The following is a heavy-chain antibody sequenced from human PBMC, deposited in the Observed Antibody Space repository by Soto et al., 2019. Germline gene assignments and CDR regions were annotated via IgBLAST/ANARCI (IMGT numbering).Heavy chain of an antibody. V-gene: IGHV1-3*01. CDR3: TREEYCTGGTCYRYFGL. Sequence: QAQLVQSGAEVKKPGASVRVSCTTSGYTFTAYHIHWLRQAPGQRLEWLGWISPDNGNTKYSQNFWGRVTITRDTSASTAHMELSSLRPEDTAIYYCTREEYCTGGTCYRYFGLWGRGTLVTVSS. CDR2: ISPDNGNT. CDR1: GYTFTAYH. J-gene: IGHJ2*01. D-gene: IGHD2-15*01.